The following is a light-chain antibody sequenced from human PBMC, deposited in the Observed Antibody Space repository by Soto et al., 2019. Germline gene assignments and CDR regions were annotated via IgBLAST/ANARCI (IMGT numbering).Light chain of an antibody. CDR2: EVS. CDR1: SSDVGDYNY. CDR3: SSYTSSSPVV. V-gene: IGLV2-14*01. J-gene: IGLJ2*01. Sequence: QSALTQPASVSGSPGQSITISCTGTSSDVGDYNYVSWYQQHPGKAPKLMIYEVSNRPSGVSNRFSGSKSGNTASLTISGLQAEDEADYYCSSYTSSSPVVFGGGTQVPVL.